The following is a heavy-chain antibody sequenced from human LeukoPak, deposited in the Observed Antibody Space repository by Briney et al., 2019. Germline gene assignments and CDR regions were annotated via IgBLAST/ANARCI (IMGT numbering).Heavy chain of an antibody. CDR1: GYTFTSYY. CDR2: INPSGGST. Sequence: GASVKVSCKASGYTFTSYYMHWVRQAPGQGLEWMGIINPSGGSTSYAQKFQGRVTMTRDTSTSTVYMELSSLRSEDTAVYYCARSGAGDGYNFEGAPFDYWGQGTLVTVSS. V-gene: IGHV1-46*01. CDR3: ARSGAGDGYNFEGAPFDY. J-gene: IGHJ4*02. D-gene: IGHD5-24*01.